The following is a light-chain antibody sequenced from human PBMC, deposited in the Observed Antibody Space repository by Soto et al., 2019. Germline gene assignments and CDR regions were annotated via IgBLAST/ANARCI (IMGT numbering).Light chain of an antibody. CDR3: SSYTSTSTWV. V-gene: IGLV2-14*01. CDR1: STDIGGYNY. J-gene: IGLJ3*02. CDR2: EVS. Sequence: QSALTQPASVSGSPGQSITISCTGTSTDIGGYNYVSWYQHHPGKAPKLMIYEVSNRPSGGSNRFSGSKSGNAASLTISGLQAEDEADYYCSSYTSTSTWVFGGGTQLTVL.